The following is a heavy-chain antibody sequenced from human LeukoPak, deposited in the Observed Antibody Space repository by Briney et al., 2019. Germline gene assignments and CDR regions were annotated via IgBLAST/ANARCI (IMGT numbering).Heavy chain of an antibody. D-gene: IGHD1-26*01. J-gene: IGHJ3*02. Sequence: PGGSLRLSCAASGFTFSSYSMNWVRQAPGKGLEWVSSISSSSSYIYYADSVKGRFTISRDNAKNSLYLQMNSLRAEDTAVYYCAREYSGSYYAFDIWGQGTMVTVSS. CDR1: GFTFSSYS. CDR3: AREYSGSYYAFDI. V-gene: IGHV3-21*01. CDR2: ISSSSSYI.